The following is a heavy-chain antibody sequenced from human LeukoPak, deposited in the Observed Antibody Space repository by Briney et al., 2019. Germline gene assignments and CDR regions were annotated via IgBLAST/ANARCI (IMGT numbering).Heavy chain of an antibody. CDR3: AKDSRVVTDTPGDY. D-gene: IGHD4-23*01. Sequence: GGSLRLSCLASGFTFSNYAMSWVRQAPGKGLEWVSGITISGRTAYYADSVKGRFTISRDNFKNTLYLQMNSLRAEDTAVYYCAKDSRVVTDTPGDYWGQGTLVTVSS. CDR2: ITISGRTA. V-gene: IGHV3-23*01. J-gene: IGHJ4*02. CDR1: GFTFSNYA.